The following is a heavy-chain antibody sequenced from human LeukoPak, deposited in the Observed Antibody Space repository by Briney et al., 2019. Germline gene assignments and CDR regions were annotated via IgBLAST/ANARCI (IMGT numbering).Heavy chain of an antibody. J-gene: IGHJ3*02. Sequence: GGSLRLSCAASGFTFSSYSMNWVRQAPGKGLEWVSSISSSSSYIYYADSVKGRFTISRDNAKNSLYLQMNSLRAEDTAVYYCAKDRVGSSWYDAFDIWGQGTMVTVSS. CDR3: AKDRVGSSWYDAFDI. CDR1: GFTFSSYS. CDR2: ISSSSSYI. V-gene: IGHV3-21*01. D-gene: IGHD6-13*01.